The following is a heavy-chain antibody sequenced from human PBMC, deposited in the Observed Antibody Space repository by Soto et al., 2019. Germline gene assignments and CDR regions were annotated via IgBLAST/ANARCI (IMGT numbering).Heavy chain of an antibody. D-gene: IGHD3-3*01. CDR2: ISGSGGST. V-gene: IGHV3-23*01. CDR3: AKVPYYDFWSGPRTDNWFDP. CDR1: GFTFSSYA. J-gene: IGHJ5*02. Sequence: GGSLRLSCAASGFTFSSYAMSWVRQAPGKGLEWVSAISGSGGSTYYADSVKGRFTISRDNSKNTLYLQMNSLRAEDTAVYYCAKVPYYDFWSGPRTDNWFDPWGQGTLVTVSS.